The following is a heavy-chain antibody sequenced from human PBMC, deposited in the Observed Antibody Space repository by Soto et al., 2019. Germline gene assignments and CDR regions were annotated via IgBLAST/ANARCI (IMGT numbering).Heavy chain of an antibody. CDR2: IYYSGST. CDR3: AKAHPGSDGGFDP. Sequence: TSETLSLTCSVFGGSIISYCGSWIRQPPGKGLEWIGYIYYSGSTNYNPSLKSRVTINPDTSKNQFSLQLNSVTPEDTAVYYCAKAHPGSDGGFDPWGQGTLVTVSS. J-gene: IGHJ5*02. D-gene: IGHD4-17*01. V-gene: IGHV4-59*12. CDR1: GGSIISYC.